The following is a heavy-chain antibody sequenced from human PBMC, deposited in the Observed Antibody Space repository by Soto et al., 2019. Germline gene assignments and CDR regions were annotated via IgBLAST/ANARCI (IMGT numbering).Heavy chain of an antibody. D-gene: IGHD3-10*01. J-gene: IGHJ5*02. CDR3: ARDFNFMFEEFADMRRNLDP. CDR2: VYTTGST. V-gene: IGHV4-4*07. Sequence: SETLSLTCTVTGGSINTYYWSWIRQSAGKGLEWIGRVYTTGSTNYNPSLKSRVTISVDTSRNQFSLSLRSVTAADTAVYYCARDFNFMFEEFADMRRNLDPLGHGTMVTVSS. CDR1: GGSINTYY.